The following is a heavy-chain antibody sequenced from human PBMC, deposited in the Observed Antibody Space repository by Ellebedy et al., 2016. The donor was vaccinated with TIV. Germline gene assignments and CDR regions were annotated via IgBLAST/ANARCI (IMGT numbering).Heavy chain of an antibody. J-gene: IGHJ6*02. V-gene: IGHV3-23*01. CDR3: ARDKVASSVAGIGSYYAMDV. Sequence: GESLKISXAASGFTFSSYTMSWVRQAPGKGLEWVSAIGASGGDTYYADSVKGRFTISRDNSKNTLFLQISSLRAEDTAVYYCARDKVASSVAGIGSYYAMDVWGQGTTVTVSS. CDR1: GFTFSSYT. D-gene: IGHD6-19*01. CDR2: IGASGGDT.